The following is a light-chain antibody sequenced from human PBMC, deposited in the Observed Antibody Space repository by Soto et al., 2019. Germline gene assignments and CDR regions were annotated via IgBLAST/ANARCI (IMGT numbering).Light chain of an antibody. CDR2: DVS. V-gene: IGLV2-14*03. J-gene: IGLJ1*01. Sequence: QSALTQPASVSGSPGQSIAISCTGTSSDIGSYNYVSWYQQHPGKAPKLMIYDVSSRPSGVSNRFSGSKSGNTASLTISGLQAEDEADYYCCSHTTNNTRVFGPGTKVTVL. CDR3: CSHTTNNTRV. CDR1: SSDIGSYNY.